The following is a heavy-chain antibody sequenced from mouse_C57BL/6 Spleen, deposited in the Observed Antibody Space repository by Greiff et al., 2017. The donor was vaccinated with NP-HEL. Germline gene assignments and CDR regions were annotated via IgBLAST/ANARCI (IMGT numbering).Heavy chain of an antibody. D-gene: IGHD2-4*01. CDR3: ARRGDYTGDY. Sequence: QVHVKQPGAELVKPGASVKLSCKASGYTFTSYWMPWVKQRPGQGLEWIGEIDPSDSYTNYNQKFKGKATLTVDTSSSTAYMQLSRLTSEDSAVYYCARRGDYTGDYWGKGTTLTVSS. J-gene: IGHJ2*01. V-gene: IGHV1-50*01. CDR1: GYTFTSYW. CDR2: IDPSDSYT.